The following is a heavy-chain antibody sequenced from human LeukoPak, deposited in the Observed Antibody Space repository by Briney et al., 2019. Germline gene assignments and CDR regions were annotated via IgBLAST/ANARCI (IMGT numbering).Heavy chain of an antibody. J-gene: IGHJ4*02. CDR1: GFTLGSYG. V-gene: IGHV3-33*05. D-gene: IGHD2-2*01. CDR3: ARGNREDVYWAVPAVEFDY. CDR2: ISYDGSNE. Sequence: PGRSLRLSCAASGFTLGSYGMQWARQAPGKGLEWVAFISYDGSNESFGDSVKGRFTISRDNSNNTLYLQMKGLRAEDTGVYYCARGNREDVYWAVPAVEFDYWGQGTLVTVPS.